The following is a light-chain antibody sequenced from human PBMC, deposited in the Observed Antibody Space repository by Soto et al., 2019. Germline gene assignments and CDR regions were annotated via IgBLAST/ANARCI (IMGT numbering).Light chain of an antibody. CDR1: QSVSSSY. V-gene: IGKV3-15*01. CDR2: DAS. Sequence: TQISGNLYLSPEERAALSCRASQSVSSSYLAWYQQKPGQAPRLLIFDASTRATGIPVRFSGSGSGTEFTLSISSLQSEDFAVYYCPQYKNWLRTFGDGTKVDIK. J-gene: IGKJ1*01. CDR3: PQYKNWLRT.